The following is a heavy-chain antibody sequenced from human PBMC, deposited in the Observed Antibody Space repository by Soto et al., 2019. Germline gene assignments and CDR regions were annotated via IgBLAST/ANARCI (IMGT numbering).Heavy chain of an antibody. J-gene: IGHJ4*02. CDR1: GFSFSSYA. D-gene: IGHD6-19*01. Sequence: QVQSVESGGGVDQPGRSLRLSCATSGFSFSSYAMHWVRQAPGKGLEWVAVISYDGSEKYYADSVKGRFTISRDNSKNTLFLQMYSLGAEDTAVYYCAREIERLLGCWGQGTLVTVSS. V-gene: IGHV3-30-3*01. CDR2: ISYDGSEK. CDR3: AREIERLLGC.